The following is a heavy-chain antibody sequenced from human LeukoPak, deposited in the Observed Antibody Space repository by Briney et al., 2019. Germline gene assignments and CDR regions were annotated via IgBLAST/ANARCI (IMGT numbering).Heavy chain of an antibody. CDR3: ARERVAGLEDCWFDP. J-gene: IGHJ5*02. CDR1: GGSISSGAYY. D-gene: IGHD6-19*01. V-gene: IGHV4-30-4*08. CDR2: IYYSGST. Sequence: SETLSLTCTVSGGSISSGAYYWSWIRQPPGKGLERIGYIYYSGSTYYNPSLKSRVTISVDTSKNQYSLKLSSVTAADTAVYYCARERVAGLEDCWFDPWGQGTLVTVSS.